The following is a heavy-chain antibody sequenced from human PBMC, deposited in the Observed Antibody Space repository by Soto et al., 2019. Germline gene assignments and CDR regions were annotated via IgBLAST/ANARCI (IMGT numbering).Heavy chain of an antibody. CDR1: GFSLNTAKMG. V-gene: IGHV2-26*01. D-gene: IGHD3-3*01. J-gene: IGHJ4*02. CDR3: ARLFDGDGYEYYFDY. Sequence: SGPTLVNPTETRTLTCTVSGFSLNTAKMGMSWIRQPPGKALEWLAHIFSHDEKSYSTSLKTRLTISRDASKSQVVLTMTNMDPVDSATYYCARLFDGDGYEYYFDYWGRGTLVTVSS. CDR2: IFSHDEK.